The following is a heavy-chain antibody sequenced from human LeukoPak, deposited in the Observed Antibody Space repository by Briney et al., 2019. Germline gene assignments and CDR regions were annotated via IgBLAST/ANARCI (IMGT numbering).Heavy chain of an antibody. J-gene: IGHJ6*03. Sequence: SETLSLTCTVSGGSISSYYWSWIRQPPGKGLEWIGYIYYSGSTNYNPSLKSRVTISVDTSKNQFSLKLSSVTAADTAVYYCARSSYYSDSSGYSYYSYYYMDVWGKGTTVTISS. D-gene: IGHD3-22*01. CDR3: ARSSYYSDSSGYSYYSYYYMDV. CDR2: IYYSGST. V-gene: IGHV4-59*01. CDR1: GGSISSYY.